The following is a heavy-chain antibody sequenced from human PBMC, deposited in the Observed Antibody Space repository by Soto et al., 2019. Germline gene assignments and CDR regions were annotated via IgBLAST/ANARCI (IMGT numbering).Heavy chain of an antibody. CDR2: IIPLFGTA. CDR3: ARDYGHDCSGGNCYFYF. CDR1: GGTFSRYA. J-gene: IGHJ4*02. V-gene: IGHV1-69*13. Sequence: SVKVSCKASGGTFSRYAINWVRQAPGHGLEWMGGIIPLFGTAKYAQKFQGRVTITADESTSTAHMELSSLRSEDTAVYYCARDYGHDCSGGNCYFYFWGQGTLVTVSS. D-gene: IGHD2-15*01.